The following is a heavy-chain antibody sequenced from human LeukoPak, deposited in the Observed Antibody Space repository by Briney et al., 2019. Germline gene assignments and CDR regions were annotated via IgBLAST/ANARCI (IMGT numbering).Heavy chain of an antibody. V-gene: IGHV4-39*07. CDR2: VYRSGSA. J-gene: IGHJ4*02. CDR3: ARAPHTSPTDYYFDF. D-gene: IGHD1-14*01. Sequence: SETLSLTCNVSGDSFTSDNFYWAWIRQPPGKGPEWIGTVYRSGSAYHNPSLKSRLTISIDTSKNQFSLKLTSVTAADTALYFCARAPHTSPTDYYFDFWGPGTLVTVSS. CDR1: GDSFTSDNFY.